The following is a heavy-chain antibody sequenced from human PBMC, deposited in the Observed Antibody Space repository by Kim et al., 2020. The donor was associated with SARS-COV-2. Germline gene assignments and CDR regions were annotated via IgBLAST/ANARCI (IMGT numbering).Heavy chain of an antibody. D-gene: IGHD6-19*01. CDR3: ARVLTVAGNGEPFDY. CDR2: IIPIFGTA. Sequence: SVKVSCKASGGTFSSYAISWVRQAPGQGLEWMGGIIPIFGTANYAQKFQGRVTITADESTSTAYMELSSLRSEDTAVYYCARVLTVAGNGEPFDYWGQGTLVTVSS. J-gene: IGHJ4*02. CDR1: GGTFSSYA. V-gene: IGHV1-69*13.